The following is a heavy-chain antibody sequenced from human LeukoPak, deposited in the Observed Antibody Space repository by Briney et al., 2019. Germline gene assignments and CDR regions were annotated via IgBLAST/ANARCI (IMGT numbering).Heavy chain of an antibody. CDR2: IYYSGST. Sequence: SETLSLTCTVSGGSISSSSYYWGRIRQPPGKGLEWIGSIYYSGSTYYNPSLKSRVTISVDTSKNQFSLKLSSVTAANTAVYYCARCMVRGNFYYMDVWGKGTTVTVSS. CDR3: ARCMVRGNFYYMDV. J-gene: IGHJ6*03. V-gene: IGHV4-39*01. CDR1: GGSISSSSYY. D-gene: IGHD3-10*01.